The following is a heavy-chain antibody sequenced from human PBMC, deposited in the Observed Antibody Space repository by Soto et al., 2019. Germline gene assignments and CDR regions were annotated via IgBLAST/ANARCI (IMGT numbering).Heavy chain of an antibody. J-gene: IGHJ4*02. CDR2: ISTTGGHV. Sequence: EVRLVESGGDLVKSGGSLKLSCVGSGFLFRNYEMNWVRQAPGKGLEWLAHISTTGGHVSESDSVKGRITISRDNTKHTLYLQMNSLRTEDTAVYYCVSQPHWARPLESCGQGTLVNVSS. CDR1: GFLFRNYE. D-gene: IGHD7-27*01. CDR3: VSQPHWARPLES. V-gene: IGHV3-48*03.